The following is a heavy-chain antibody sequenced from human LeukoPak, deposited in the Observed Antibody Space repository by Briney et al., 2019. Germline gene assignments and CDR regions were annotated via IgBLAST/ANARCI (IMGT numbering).Heavy chain of an antibody. CDR1: GYTFTGYY. V-gene: IGHV1-2*02. Sequence: ASVKVSCKASGYTFTGYYMHWVRQAPGQGLEWMGWINPNSGGTNYAQKFQGRVTMTRDTSISTAYMELSRLRSDDTAVYYCARANLPEYSSSFDYWAREPWSPSPQ. CDR3: ARANLPEYSSSFDY. J-gene: IGHJ4*02. D-gene: IGHD6-6*01. CDR2: INPNSGGT.